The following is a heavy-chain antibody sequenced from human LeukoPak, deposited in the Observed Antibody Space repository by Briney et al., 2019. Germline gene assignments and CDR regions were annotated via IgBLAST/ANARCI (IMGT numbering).Heavy chain of an antibody. D-gene: IGHD1-1*01. CDR2: SRHKPKKYST. J-gene: IGHJ3*02. V-gene: IGHV3-72*01. Sequence: PGGSLRLSCAASGFTFSDHYMDWVRQAPGQGLEWVGRSRHKPKKYSTEYAASVIGRFTISRDDSKNSLYLQMNSLKTEDTAVYYCTRIYNFAFDIWGQGTMVTVSS. CDR1: GFTFSDHY. CDR3: TRIYNFAFDI.